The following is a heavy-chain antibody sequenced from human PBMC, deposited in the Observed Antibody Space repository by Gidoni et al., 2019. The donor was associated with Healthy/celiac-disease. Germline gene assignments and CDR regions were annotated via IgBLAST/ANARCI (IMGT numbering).Heavy chain of an antibody. CDR1: GFTFSSYA. CDR2: ISSNGGST. CDR3: VKGGMGIAVAPDAFDI. J-gene: IGHJ3*02. V-gene: IGHV3-64D*06. D-gene: IGHD6-19*01. Sequence: EVQLVESGGGLVQPGGSLRLSCSASGFTFSSYAMHWVRQAPGKGLEYVSAISSNGGSTYYADSVKGRFTISRDNSKNTLYLQMSSLRAEDTAVYYCVKGGMGIAVAPDAFDIWGQGTMVTVSS.